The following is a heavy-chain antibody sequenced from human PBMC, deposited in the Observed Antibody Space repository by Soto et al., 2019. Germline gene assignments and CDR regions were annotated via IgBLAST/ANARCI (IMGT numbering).Heavy chain of an antibody. V-gene: IGHV3-30*19. Sequence: QVQLVESGGGVVQPGRSLRLSCAASGFTFSSYGMLWVRQAPGKGLECVACISYDGSNKDYADSVKGRFTISRDNSKNTLYLQMNGLRAEDTAVYYCASERLAVLRSVLDYWGQGTLVTVSS. CDR1: GFTFSSYG. CDR2: ISYDGSNK. D-gene: IGHD2-8*02. J-gene: IGHJ4*02. CDR3: ASERLAVLRSVLDY.